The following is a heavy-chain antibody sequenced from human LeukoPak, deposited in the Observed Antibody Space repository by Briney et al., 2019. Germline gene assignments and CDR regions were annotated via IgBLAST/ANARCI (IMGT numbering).Heavy chain of an antibody. V-gene: IGHV1-18*04. D-gene: IGHD1-1*01. Sequence: VASVKVSCKASGYTFTDYYMHWVRQAPGQGLEWMGWISAYNGNTNNAQKLQGRVTMTTDTSTSTAYMELRSLRSDDTAVYYRARGGNNWYVDYWGQGTLVTVSS. CDR1: GYTFTDYY. CDR2: ISAYNGNT. CDR3: ARGGNNWYVDY. J-gene: IGHJ4*02.